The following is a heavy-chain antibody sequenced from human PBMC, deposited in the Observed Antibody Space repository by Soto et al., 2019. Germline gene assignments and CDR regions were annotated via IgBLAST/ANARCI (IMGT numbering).Heavy chain of an antibody. CDR2: MNADNGRT. J-gene: IGHJ1*01. D-gene: IGHD3-22*01. CDR3: VRGQDYERH. V-gene: IGHV1-8*01. CDR1: GYTFINYD. Sequence: ASVKVSCKTSGYTFINYDINWVRQATGQGLEWMGWMNADNGRTGYAQKFQGRITMTRNASISTAYMELSSLIFDDTAVYYCVRGQDYERHWGQGTLVTVSS.